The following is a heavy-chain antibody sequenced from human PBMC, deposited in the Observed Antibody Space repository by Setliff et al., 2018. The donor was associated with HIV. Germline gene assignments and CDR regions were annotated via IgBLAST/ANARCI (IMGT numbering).Heavy chain of an antibody. J-gene: IGHJ4*02. Sequence: ASVKVSCKASGYTFSRYAMNWVRQAPGKSLEWMGWINAGNGYTKYPQKFQGRVTITSDTSASTAYMELWSLRSEDTAMYYCARVPYCSGGSCYRNYVDYWGPGTLVTVSS. V-gene: IGHV1-3*01. CDR2: INAGNGYT. D-gene: IGHD2-15*01. CDR1: GYTFSRYA. CDR3: ARVPYCSGGSCYRNYVDY.